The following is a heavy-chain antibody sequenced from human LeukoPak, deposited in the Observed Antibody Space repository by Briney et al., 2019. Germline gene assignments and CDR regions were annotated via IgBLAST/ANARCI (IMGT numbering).Heavy chain of an antibody. D-gene: IGHD5-18*01. V-gene: IGHV3-49*04. Sequence: GGSLRLSCRGYGFTFGDHAMSWVRQAPGKGLEWVGFIRSKAYRGTTEYAASVKGRFTISRDDSTSIAYLQMNSLRIEDTAVYYCVRGPIQLWIHNAMDVWGQGTTVTVSS. CDR1: GFTFGDHA. CDR2: IRSKAYRGTT. CDR3: VRGPIQLWIHNAMDV. J-gene: IGHJ6*02.